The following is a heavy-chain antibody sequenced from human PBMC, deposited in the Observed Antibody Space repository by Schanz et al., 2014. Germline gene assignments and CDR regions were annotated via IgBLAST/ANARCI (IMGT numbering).Heavy chain of an antibody. V-gene: IGHV1-18*01. CDR1: GYTFTTYA. CDR2: ISVYTVNT. CDR3: AKAECDILTVSDSRLDA. D-gene: IGHD3-9*01. J-gene: IGHJ5*02. Sequence: QVQLVQSGAEVKKPGASVRVSCKASGYTFTTYAMSWVRQAPGQGLEWVGWISVYTVNTKYGQKVQGRVTMTADTSTNTAYMELRSLRSDDTAVYYCAKAECDILTVSDSRLDAWGQGTLVTVSS.